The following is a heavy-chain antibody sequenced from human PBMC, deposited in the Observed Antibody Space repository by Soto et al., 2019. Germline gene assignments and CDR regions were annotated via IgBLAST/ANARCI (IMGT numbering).Heavy chain of an antibody. J-gene: IGHJ6*02. D-gene: IGHD5-12*01. CDR1: GGTFSSYA. Sequence: QVQLVQSGAEVKKPGSSVKVSCKASGGTFSSYAISWVRQAPGQGREWMGGIIPIFGTANYAQKFQGRVTITADESTSTAYMELSSLRSEDTAVYYCATHPMATITYYSGMDVWGQGTTVTVSS. V-gene: IGHV1-69*12. CDR2: IIPIFGTA. CDR3: ATHPMATITYYSGMDV.